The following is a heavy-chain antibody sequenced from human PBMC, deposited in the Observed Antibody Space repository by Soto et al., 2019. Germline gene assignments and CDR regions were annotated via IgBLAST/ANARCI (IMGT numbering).Heavy chain of an antibody. CDR1: GYTFTSYG. V-gene: IGHV1-18*01. CDR3: ERGRDGDY. CDR2: ISAHNGNT. J-gene: IGHJ4*02. Sequence: QVHLVQSGAEVKKPGASVKVSCKASGYTFTSYGITWVRQAPGQGLEWMGWISAHNGNTDYARKLQGRVIVTRDTSTSTAYMELRSLISDDTAVYYCERGRDGDYWGQGALVTVSS. D-gene: IGHD6-6*01.